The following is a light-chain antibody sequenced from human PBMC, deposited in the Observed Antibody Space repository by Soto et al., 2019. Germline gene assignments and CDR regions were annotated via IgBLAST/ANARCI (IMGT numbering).Light chain of an antibody. J-gene: IGKJ4*01. CDR1: ETVASF. CDR3: QQRKKWPPLT. V-gene: IGKV3-11*01. Sequence: EIVLTQSPATLSLSPGERAALSCRASETVASFLAWYQQKPGQAPRLLIYYASNRATGIPARFSGSGSGTDFTLTISSLEPEDFAVYYCQQRKKWPPLTFGGGTKVEIK. CDR2: YAS.